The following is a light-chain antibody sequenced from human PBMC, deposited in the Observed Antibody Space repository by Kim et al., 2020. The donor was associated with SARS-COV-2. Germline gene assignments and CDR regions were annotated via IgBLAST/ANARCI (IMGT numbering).Light chain of an antibody. V-gene: IGKV3-11*01. CDR3: QQRSNWPPVTLT. CDR1: QSVSSY. CDR2: DAS. J-gene: IGKJ4*01. Sequence: GERATLSCRASQSVSSYLAWYQPKPGQAPRLLIYDASNRATGIPARFSGSGSGTDFTLTISSLEPEDFAVYYCQQRSNWPPVTLTFGGGTKVDIK.